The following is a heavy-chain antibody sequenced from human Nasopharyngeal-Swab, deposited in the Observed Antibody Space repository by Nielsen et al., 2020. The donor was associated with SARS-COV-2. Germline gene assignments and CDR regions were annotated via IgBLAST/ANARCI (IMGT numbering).Heavy chain of an antibody. CDR3: ARDTWDIVVVPAAAGDAFDI. Sequence: SCAASGFTFSSYSMNWVRQAPGKGLEWVSYISSSSSTIYYADSVKGRFTISRDNAKNSLYLQMNSLRAEDTAVYYCARDTWDIVVVPAAAGDAFDIWGQGTMVTVSS. D-gene: IGHD2-2*01. J-gene: IGHJ3*02. CDR1: GFTFSSYS. V-gene: IGHV3-48*01. CDR2: ISSSSSTI.